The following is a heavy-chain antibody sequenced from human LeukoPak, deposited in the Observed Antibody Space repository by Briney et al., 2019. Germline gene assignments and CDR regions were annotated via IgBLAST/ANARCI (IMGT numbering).Heavy chain of an antibody. CDR1: GYTFTAYY. CDR3: ARDPCSSTSCYEAFDP. J-gene: IGHJ5*02. D-gene: IGHD2-2*01. CDR2: INPNSGGT. Sequence: GASVKVSRKASGYTFTAYYIHWVRQAPGQGLEWMGRINPNSGGTNYAQKFQGRVTMTRDTSISAAYMELSGLRSDDTAIYYCARDPCSSTSCYEAFDPWGQGALVTVSS. V-gene: IGHV1-2*06.